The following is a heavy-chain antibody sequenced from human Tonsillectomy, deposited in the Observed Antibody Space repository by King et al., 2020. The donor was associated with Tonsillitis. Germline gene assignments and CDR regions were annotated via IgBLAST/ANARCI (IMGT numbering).Heavy chain of an antibody. CDR2: IFPGDSAS. D-gene: IGHD5-18*01. CDR3: ASVIRGYSYGFDY. CDR1: GYNFTNYW. Sequence: QLVQSGSEVKKPGESLKISCKGSGYNFTNYWIGWVLQLPGKCLEWMGIIFPGDSASRYSPSFQGQGTISADKSISTAYLQWSSLKASDTAMYYCASVIRGYSYGFDYWGQGTLVTVSS. J-gene: IGHJ4*02. V-gene: IGHV5-51*03.